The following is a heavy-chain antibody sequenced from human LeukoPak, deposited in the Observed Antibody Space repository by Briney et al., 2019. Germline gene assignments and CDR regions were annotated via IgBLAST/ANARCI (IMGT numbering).Heavy chain of an antibody. CDR2: IIPIFGTA. CDR3: ASESSTSCYTCRYFQH. CDR1: GGTFSSYV. J-gene: IGHJ1*01. D-gene: IGHD2-2*02. V-gene: IGHV1-69*13. Sequence: ASVKVSCKASGGTFSSYVISWVRQAPGQGLEWMGGIIPIFGTANYAQKFQGRVTITADESTSTAYMELSSLRSEDTAVYYCASESSTSCYTCRYFQHWGQGTLVTVSS.